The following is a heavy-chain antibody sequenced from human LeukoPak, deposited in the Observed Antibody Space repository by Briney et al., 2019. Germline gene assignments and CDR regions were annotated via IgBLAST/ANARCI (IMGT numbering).Heavy chain of an antibody. D-gene: IGHD6-19*01. CDR1: GFTFRSNW. V-gene: IGHV3-7*01. Sequence: QAGGSLRLSCAASGFTFRSNWMNWVRQAPGKGLEWVAHVQPDGSAKIYADSVKGRFTISRDNAKDSVYLQMNSLRVEHTAVYYSARDFFGWSSLGHWGQGTLVTVSS. CDR2: VQPDGSAK. J-gene: IGHJ1*01. CDR3: ARDFFGWSSLGH.